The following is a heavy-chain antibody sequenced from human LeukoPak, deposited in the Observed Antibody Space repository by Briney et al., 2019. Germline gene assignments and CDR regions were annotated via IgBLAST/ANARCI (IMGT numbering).Heavy chain of an antibody. CDR2: ISGSGYST. J-gene: IGHJ4*02. V-gene: IGHV3-23*01. Sequence: GGSLRLSCAASGFTFSNYAMTWVRQAPGKGLEWVSAISGSGYSTYYADSVKGRFTISRDSSKNTLYLQMNSLRAEDTAVYYCAKDIVEGSGDWGQGTLVTVSS. CDR3: AKDIVEGSGD. CDR1: GFTFSNYA. D-gene: IGHD1-26*01.